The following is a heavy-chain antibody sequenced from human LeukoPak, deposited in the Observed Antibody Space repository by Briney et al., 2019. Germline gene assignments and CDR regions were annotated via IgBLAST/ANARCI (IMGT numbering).Heavy chain of an antibody. J-gene: IGHJ4*02. CDR2: INHSGST. Sequence: PSETLSLTCTVFGGSISSYYWSWIRQPPGKGLEWIGEINHSGSTNYNPSLKSRVTISVDTSKNQFSLKLSSVTAADTAVYYCARHSFWSGYYGYWGQGTLVTVSS. V-gene: IGHV4-34*01. D-gene: IGHD3-3*01. CDR1: GGSISSYY. CDR3: ARHSFWSGYYGY.